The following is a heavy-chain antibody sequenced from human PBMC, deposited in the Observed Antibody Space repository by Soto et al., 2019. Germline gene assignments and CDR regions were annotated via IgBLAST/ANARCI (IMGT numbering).Heavy chain of an antibody. CDR2: INHSGST. CDR3: ARGRLDSLQFNYGMDV. D-gene: IGHD4-4*01. CDR1: GGSFSGYY. J-gene: IGHJ6*02. Sequence: SETLSLTCAVYGGSFSGYYWSWIRQPPGKGLEWIGEINHSGSTNYNPSLKSRVTISVDTSKNQFSLKLSSVTAADTAVYYCARGRLDSLQFNYGMDVWGQGTTVTVSS. V-gene: IGHV4-34*01.